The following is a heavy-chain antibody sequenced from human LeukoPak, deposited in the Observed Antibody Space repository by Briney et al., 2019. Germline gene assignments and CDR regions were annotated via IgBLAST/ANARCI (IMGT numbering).Heavy chain of an antibody. CDR3: ARDGPARYDSSGYYLGWFDP. J-gene: IGHJ5*02. V-gene: IGHV4-59*01. Sequence: SETLSLTCTVSGGSISSYYWSWIRQPPGKGLEWIGYIYYSGSTNYNPSLKSRVTISVDTSKNQFPLKLSSVTAADTAVYYCARDGPARYDSSGYYLGWFDPWGQGTLVTVSS. CDR2: IYYSGST. D-gene: IGHD3-22*01. CDR1: GGSISSYY.